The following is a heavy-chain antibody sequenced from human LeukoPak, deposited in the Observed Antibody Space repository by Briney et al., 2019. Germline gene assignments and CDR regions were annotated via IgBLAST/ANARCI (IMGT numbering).Heavy chain of an antibody. CDR2: IYYSGST. J-gene: IGHJ4*02. CDR1: GGSISSYY. Sequence: SEALSLTCTVSGGSISSYYWSWIRQPPGKGLEWIGYIYYSGSTNYNPSLKSRVTISVDTSKNQFSLKLSSVTAADTAVYYCASYGSGSYNFDYWGQGTLVTVSS. CDR3: ASYGSGSYNFDY. D-gene: IGHD3-10*01. V-gene: IGHV4-59*12.